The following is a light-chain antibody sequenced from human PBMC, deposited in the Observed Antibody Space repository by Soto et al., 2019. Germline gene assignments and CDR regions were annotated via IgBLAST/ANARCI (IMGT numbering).Light chain of an antibody. Sequence: DIQMTQSPSSLSASVEDRVIITCRASQSISNHLNWYQQKPGKAPELLIYAASSLQSGVPSRFSGSGSGTDFTLTISSLQPEDCATYYCQQSYSSPWTCGQGTKVDIK. CDR1: QSISNH. CDR3: QQSYSSPWT. J-gene: IGKJ1*01. V-gene: IGKV1-39*01. CDR2: AAS.